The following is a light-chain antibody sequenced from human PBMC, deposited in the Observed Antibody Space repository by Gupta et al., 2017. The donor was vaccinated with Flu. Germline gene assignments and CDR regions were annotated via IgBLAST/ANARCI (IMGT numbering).Light chain of an antibody. CDR1: QGLVYSDGNTY. V-gene: IGKV2-30*01. J-gene: IGKJ1*01. CDR2: QVS. Sequence: ISCRSSQGLVYSDGNTYLHWLQQRPGQSPRRLIYQVSYRDSGVPDRFSGSGLGTDFTLKISRVEAEDVGIYFCVQGAHWPWAFGQGTTVEIK. CDR3: VQGAHWPWA.